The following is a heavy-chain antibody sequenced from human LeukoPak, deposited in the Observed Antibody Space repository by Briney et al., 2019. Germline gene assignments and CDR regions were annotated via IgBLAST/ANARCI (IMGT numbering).Heavy chain of an antibody. V-gene: IGHV1-46*01. CDR2: INPSGGST. Sequence: GGSLRLSCGASGFTFSSFGMHWVRQAPGQGLEWMGIINPSGGSTSYAQKFQGRVTMTRDMSTSTVYMELSSLRSEDTAVYHCARAWSGGHNYFGGYWGQGTLVTVSS. D-gene: IGHD5-24*01. J-gene: IGHJ4*02. CDR1: GFTFSSFG. CDR3: ARAWSGGHNYFGGY.